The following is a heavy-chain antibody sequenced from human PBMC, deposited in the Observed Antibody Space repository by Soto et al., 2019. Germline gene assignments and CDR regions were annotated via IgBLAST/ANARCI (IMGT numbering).Heavy chain of an antibody. CDR2: ISSSSSTI. V-gene: IGHV3-48*01. Sequence: GGSLRLSCAASGFTFSSYSINWVRQAPGKGLEWVSSISSSSSTIYYAGSVKGRFTISRENAKNSLYLQMNSLRAEDTAVYYCARDRYYYNSSGYYYVPGAFDIWGQGTMVTVSS. D-gene: IGHD3-22*01. CDR1: GFTFSSYS. J-gene: IGHJ3*02. CDR3: ARDRYYYNSSGYYYVPGAFDI.